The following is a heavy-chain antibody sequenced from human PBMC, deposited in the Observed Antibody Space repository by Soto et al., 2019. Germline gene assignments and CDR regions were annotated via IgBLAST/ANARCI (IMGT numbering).Heavy chain of an antibody. D-gene: IGHD2-15*01. J-gene: IGHJ4*02. CDR1: GYIFTSYG. CDR2: ISAYNGNT. V-gene: IGHV1-18*04. Sequence: VQVSCKGTGYIFTSYGISWVGQARGHGLEWMRSISAYNGNTNYAQRLHGRVTMATDTSTSTAYMKLRSLRSDVSAVYYCTRDCFFLRGLYYFDYWGQGTLVTVSS. CDR3: TRDCFFLRGLYYFDY.